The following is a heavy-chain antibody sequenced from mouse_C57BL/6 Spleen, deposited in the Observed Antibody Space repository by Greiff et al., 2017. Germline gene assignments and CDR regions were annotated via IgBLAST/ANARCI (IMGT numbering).Heavy chain of an antibody. CDR3: TRNGGYSLFDY. CDR1: GFTFSDAW. J-gene: IGHJ2*01. V-gene: IGHV6-6*01. Sequence: EVHLVESGGGLVQPGGSMKLSCAASGFTFSDAWMDWVRQSPEKGLEWVAEIRNKANNHATYYAESVKGRFTISRDDSKSSVYLQMNSLRAEDTGIYYCTRNGGYSLFDYWGQGTTLTVSS. D-gene: IGHD1-1*02. CDR2: IRNKANNHAT.